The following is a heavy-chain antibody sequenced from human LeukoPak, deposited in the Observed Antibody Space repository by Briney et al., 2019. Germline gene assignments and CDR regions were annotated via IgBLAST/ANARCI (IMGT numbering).Heavy chain of an antibody. CDR1: GGTFSSYA. CDR2: IIPILGIA. CDR3: ATNKIGYYYMDV. D-gene: IGHD1/OR15-1a*01. Sequence: SVKVSCKASGGTFSSYAISWVRQAPGQGLEWMGRIIPILGIANYAQKFQGRVTITTDESTSTAYMELSSLRSEDTAVYYCATNKIGYYYMDVWGKGTTVTVSS. J-gene: IGHJ6*03. V-gene: IGHV1-69*04.